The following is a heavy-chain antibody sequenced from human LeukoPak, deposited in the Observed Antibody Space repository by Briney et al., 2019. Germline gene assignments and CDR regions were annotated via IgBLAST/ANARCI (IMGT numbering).Heavy chain of an antibody. D-gene: IGHD4-11*01. CDR1: GGSISSYS. Sequence: PSETLSLTCTASGGSISSYSWSWIRQPPGKGLEWIGYIYYSGSTNYNPSLKSRVTISVDTSKNQFSLKLSSVTAADTAVYYCASSPGNYGLYYYYSMDVWGKGTTVTVSS. CDR2: IYYSGST. V-gene: IGHV4-59*01. CDR3: ASSPGNYGLYYYYSMDV. J-gene: IGHJ6*03.